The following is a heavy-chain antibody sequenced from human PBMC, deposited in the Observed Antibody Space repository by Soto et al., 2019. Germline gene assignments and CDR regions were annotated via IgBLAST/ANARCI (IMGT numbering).Heavy chain of an antibody. D-gene: IGHD4-17*01. CDR3: AKGCGVEIYYGDTLTFDY. CDR1: GFTFSSYG. CDR2: ISYDGSNK. J-gene: IGHJ4*02. Sequence: QVQLVESGGGVVQPGRSLRLSCAASGFTFSSYGMHWVRQAPGKGLEWVAVISYDGSNKYYADSVKGRFTISSDNSKNTLYLQMNSLRADDTAVYYCAKGCGVEIYYGDTLTFDYWGQGTLVTVSS. V-gene: IGHV3-30*18.